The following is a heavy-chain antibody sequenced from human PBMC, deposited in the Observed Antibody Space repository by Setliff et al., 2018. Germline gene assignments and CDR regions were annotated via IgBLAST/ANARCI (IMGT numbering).Heavy chain of an antibody. V-gene: IGHV2-5*02. CDR2: IYWDDDK. Sequence: SGPTLVNPTQTLTLTCTFSGFSLTTTRVAVGWIRQPPGKALEWLAPIYWDDDKRYTYXXXXXXXXXXXXXXXXXXXXXXXXXXXPXDSXTYYCAHRRVGNYDSSGNYHSYFDYWGQGSLVTVSS. D-gene: IGHD4-17*01. CDR1: GFSLTTTRVA. CDR3: YCAHRRVGNYDSSGNYHSYFDY. J-gene: IGHJ4*02.